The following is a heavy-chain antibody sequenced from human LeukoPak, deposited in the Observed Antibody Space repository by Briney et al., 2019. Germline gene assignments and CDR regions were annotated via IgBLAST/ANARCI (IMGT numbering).Heavy chain of an antibody. CDR2: ISSSSSYI. J-gene: IGHJ4*02. V-gene: IGHV3-21*01. CDR1: GFTFSSYS. CDR3: ARTVVRLQLRSWVPFDY. D-gene: IGHD5-24*01. Sequence: GGSLRLSCAASGFTFSSYSMNWVRQAPGKGLEWVSSISSSSSYIYYADSVKGRFTISRDNAKNSLYLQMNSLRAEDTAVYYCARTVVRLQLRSWVPFDYWGQGTLATVSS.